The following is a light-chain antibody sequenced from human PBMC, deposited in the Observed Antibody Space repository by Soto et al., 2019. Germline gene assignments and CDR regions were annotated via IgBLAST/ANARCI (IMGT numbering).Light chain of an antibody. CDR2: SAS. Sequence: DIQMTQSPSSLSASVGDRVTITCRASQSIVNYLNWYQQKSGKAPQLLIYSASHLQSGVPSRFSGGGYGTDFILTISSLQPEDSAIYFCQQSITAPLTFGGGTKVEIK. CDR3: QQSITAPLT. J-gene: IGKJ4*01. CDR1: QSIVNY. V-gene: IGKV1-39*01.